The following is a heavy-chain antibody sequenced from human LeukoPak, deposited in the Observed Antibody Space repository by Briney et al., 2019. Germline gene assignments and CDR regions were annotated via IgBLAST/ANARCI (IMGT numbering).Heavy chain of an antibody. D-gene: IGHD6-19*01. Sequence: SETLSLTCTVSGGSISSGDYYWSRIRQPPGKGLEWIGYIYYSGSTYYNPSLKSRVTISVDMSKNQFSLKLSSVTAADTAVYYCARVDSSGWYVEGWGQGTLVTVSS. J-gene: IGHJ4*02. CDR3: ARVDSSGWYVEG. CDR1: GGSISSGDYY. CDR2: IYYSGST. V-gene: IGHV4-30-4*01.